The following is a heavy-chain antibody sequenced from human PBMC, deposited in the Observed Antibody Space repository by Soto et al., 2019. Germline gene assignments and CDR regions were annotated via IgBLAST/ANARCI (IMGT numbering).Heavy chain of an antibody. CDR2: IFWDDDK. V-gene: IGHV2-5*02. Sequence: QITLKESGPTLLKPTQTLTLTCTFSGFSLSTSGVGVGWIRQPPGKALEWLALIFWDDDKRYSPSLKSRLTITKDTSKNQVVLTMTNMDPVDAATYYCTHHGYYSYGMDVWGQGTTVTVSS. J-gene: IGHJ6*02. CDR1: GFSLSTSGVG. CDR3: THHGYYSYGMDV.